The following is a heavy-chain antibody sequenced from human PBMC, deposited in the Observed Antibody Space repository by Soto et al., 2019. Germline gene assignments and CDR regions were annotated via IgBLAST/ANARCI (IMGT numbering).Heavy chain of an antibody. D-gene: IGHD6-19*01. CDR3: AKDPESSGWYSGGFDP. CDR1: VFTFSSYA. Sequence: PGGTLRLSCAASVFTFSSYAMSWVRQAPGKGLEWVSAITDSGGNTYYADSVKGRFTISRDNSKNTLYLQMNSLRIEDTAVYYCAKDPESSGWYSGGFDPWGQGTLVTVSS. J-gene: IGHJ5*02. CDR2: ITDSGGNT. V-gene: IGHV3-23*01.